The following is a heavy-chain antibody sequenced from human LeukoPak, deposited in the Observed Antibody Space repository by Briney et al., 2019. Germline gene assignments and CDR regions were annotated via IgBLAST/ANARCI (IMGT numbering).Heavy chain of an antibody. CDR2: IYSGGST. V-gene: IGHV3-53*01. Sequence: GGSLRLSCAASGFTVSSNYMSWVRQAPGKGLEWVSLIYSGGSTYYADSVKGRFTISRDNSKNTLYLQMNSLRAEDTAVYYCAKQGYCISTTCYGSNWFDPWGQGTLVTVSS. CDR1: GFTVSSNY. CDR3: AKQGYCISTTCYGSNWFDP. J-gene: IGHJ5*02. D-gene: IGHD2-2*01.